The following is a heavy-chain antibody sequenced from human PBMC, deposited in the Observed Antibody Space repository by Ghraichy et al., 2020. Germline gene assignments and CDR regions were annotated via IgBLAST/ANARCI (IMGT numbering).Heavy chain of an antibody. V-gene: IGHV1-2*04. D-gene: IGHD6-13*01. CDR2: INPNSGGT. CDR3: ARGYSSSWRNYYYGMDV. Sequence: ASVKVSCKASGYTFTGYYIHWVRQAPGQGLEWMGWINPNSGGTNYAQKFQGWVTMTRDTSISTAYMELSRLRSDDTAVYYCARGYSSSWRNYYYGMDVWGQGTTVTVSS. CDR1: GYTFTGYY. J-gene: IGHJ6*02.